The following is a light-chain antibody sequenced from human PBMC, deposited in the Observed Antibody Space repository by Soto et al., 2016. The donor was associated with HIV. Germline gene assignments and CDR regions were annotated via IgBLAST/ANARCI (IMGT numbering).Light chain of an antibody. CDR1: QSISNW. J-gene: IGKJ5*01. V-gene: IGKV1-5*03. CDR3: QHYNSYPIT. CDR2: KAS. Sequence: DVQMTQSPSTLSASVGDRVTITCRASQSISNWLAWYQQKPGKAPKLLIYKASSLQSGVPSRFSGSGFGTEFTLTISSLQPDDSATYCCQHYNSYPITFGQGTRLEIK.